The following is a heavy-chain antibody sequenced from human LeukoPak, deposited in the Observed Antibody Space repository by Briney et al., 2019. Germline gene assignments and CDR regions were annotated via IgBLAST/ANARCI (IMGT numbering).Heavy chain of an antibody. CDR1: GFTFSSYA. V-gene: IGHV3-23*01. D-gene: IGHD3-9*01. CDR3: ASYDVLTGYSRHPLKR. J-gene: IGHJ4*02. CDR2: VSGSAGST. Sequence: GGSLRLSCAASGFTFSSYAMSWVRQAPRKGLQWVSAVSGSAGSTYYADSVKGRFTISRDNSKNTLYLQMNSLRAEDTAGYYCASYDVLTGYSRHPLKRWGQGTLVTVSS.